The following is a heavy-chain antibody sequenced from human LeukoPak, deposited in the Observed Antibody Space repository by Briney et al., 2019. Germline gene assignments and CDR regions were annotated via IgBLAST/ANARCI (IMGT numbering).Heavy chain of an antibody. CDR1: GGSISSGTYY. CDR3: ARHRSGWLQSSFDY. V-gene: IGHV4-61*02. Sequence: TLSLTCTVSGGSISSGTYYWSWIRQPAGKGLEWIGRIDASGSTNYSPSLKSRLTISVDTSKKQFSLKLSSVTAADTAVYYCARHRSGWLQSSFDYWGQGTLVTVSS. D-gene: IGHD5-24*01. J-gene: IGHJ4*02. CDR2: IDASGST.